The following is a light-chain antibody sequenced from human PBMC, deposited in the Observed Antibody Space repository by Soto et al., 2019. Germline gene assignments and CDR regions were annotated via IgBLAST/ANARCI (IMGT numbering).Light chain of an antibody. Sequence: DIQMTQSPSSLSASVGDRVTITCRASQGVRNDLGWYQQKPGKAPKRLIYTTSTLESGVPSRFSGSGSGLVFTLTISRLPHEDFATSYYQQHNTYPLTFGGGTKVEIK. J-gene: IGKJ4*01. CDR1: QGVRND. CDR2: TTS. CDR3: QQHNTYPLT. V-gene: IGKV1-17*01.